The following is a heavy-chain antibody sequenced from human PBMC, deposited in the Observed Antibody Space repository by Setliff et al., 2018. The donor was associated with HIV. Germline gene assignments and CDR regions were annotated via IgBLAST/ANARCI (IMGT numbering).Heavy chain of an antibody. CDR2: IKHSGST. CDR3: VRGGGEHYDFLSGHYTPWGDF. V-gene: IGHV4-34*01. Sequence: PSETLSLTCAVHGGSFSDYYWTWIRQPPGKGLEWIGEIKHSGSTNYNPSLKSRVTISVDTAKNQFSLNLTSVTAADTATYYCVRGGGEHYDFLSGHYTPWGDFWGQGTLVTVSS. J-gene: IGHJ4*02. CDR1: GGSFSDYY. D-gene: IGHD3-3*01.